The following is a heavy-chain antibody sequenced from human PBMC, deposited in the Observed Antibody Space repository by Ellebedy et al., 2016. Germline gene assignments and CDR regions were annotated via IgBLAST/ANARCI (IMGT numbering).Heavy chain of an antibody. J-gene: IGHJ4*02. CDR1: GFSFSSYW. CDR3: AKGLSTSSYYTLHN. D-gene: IGHD4-11*01. V-gene: IGHV3-74*01. Sequence: GGSLRLSCATSGFSFSSYWMHWVRQVPGKGLVWVSHINTDGGNTDYADSVKGRFTISRDNAKNTLYLQMNSLRAEDTAVYYCAKGLSTSSYYTLHNWGQGTLVTVSS. CDR2: INTDGGNT.